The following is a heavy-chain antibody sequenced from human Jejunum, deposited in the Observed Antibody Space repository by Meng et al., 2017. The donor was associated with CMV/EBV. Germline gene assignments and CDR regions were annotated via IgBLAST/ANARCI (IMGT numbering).Heavy chain of an antibody. Sequence: QVHLQGSGPRLVKPSQTLSLTCTVSGDSISSGDYSWNWICQSPGKGLEWIGYIYYNGNAYYNPSLQSRVSISVDTSKNEFSLNLNSVTAADTALYFCARGGIFRGIDYWGQGTLVTVSS. CDR3: ARGGIFRGIDY. V-gene: IGHV4-30-4*08. J-gene: IGHJ4*02. D-gene: IGHD3-10*01. CDR2: IYYNGNA. CDR1: GDSISSGDYS.